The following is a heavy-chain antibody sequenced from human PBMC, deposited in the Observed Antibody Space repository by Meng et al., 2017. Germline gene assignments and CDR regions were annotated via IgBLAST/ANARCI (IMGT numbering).Heavy chain of an antibody. Sequence: GESLKISCAASGFTFSSYAMSWVRQAPGKGLEWVSAISGSGGSTYYADSVKGRFTISRDNSKNTLYLQMNSLRAEDTAVYYCAKVTYYYDSSGLRPIEYFQHWGQGTLVTGYS. CDR2: ISGSGGST. V-gene: IGHV3-23*01. CDR3: AKVTYYYDSSGLRPIEYFQH. J-gene: IGHJ1*01. D-gene: IGHD3-22*01. CDR1: GFTFSSYA.